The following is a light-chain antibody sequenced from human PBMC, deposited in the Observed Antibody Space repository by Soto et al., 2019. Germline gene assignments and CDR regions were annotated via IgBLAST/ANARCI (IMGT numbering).Light chain of an antibody. CDR3: SSYTSSSTPWV. V-gene: IGLV2-14*01. Sequence: QSALTQPASVSGSPGQSITISCTGTSSDVGGYNYVSWYQQHPGKAPKLMIYDVSNRPSGVSNRFSGSKSGNTASLTISGLQAEDEADYYCSSYTSSSTPWVFGGGTK. CDR2: DVS. CDR1: SSDVGGYNY. J-gene: IGLJ3*02.